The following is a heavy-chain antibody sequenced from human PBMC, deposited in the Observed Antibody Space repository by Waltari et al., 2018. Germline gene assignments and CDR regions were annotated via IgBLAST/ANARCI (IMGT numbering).Heavy chain of an antibody. CDR2: IYYSGST. CDR3: ARGLGYCSSTSCYGNFDY. J-gene: IGHJ4*02. CDR1: GGSISSSSYY. V-gene: IGHV4-39*07. D-gene: IGHD2-2*01. Sequence: QLQLQESGPGLVKPSETLSLTCTVSGGSISSSSYYWGWIRQPPGKGLEWIGSIYYSGSTYYNPSLKSRVTISVDTSKNQFSLKLSSVTAADTAVYYCARGLGYCSSTSCYGNFDYWGQGTLVTVSS.